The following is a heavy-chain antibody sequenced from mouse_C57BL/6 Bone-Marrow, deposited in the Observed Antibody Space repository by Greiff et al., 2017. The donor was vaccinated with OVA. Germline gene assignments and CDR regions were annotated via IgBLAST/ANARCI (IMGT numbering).Heavy chain of an antibody. V-gene: IGHV1-58*01. CDR3: AGVGLWLLRDWYFDV. CDR1: GYTFTSYG. Sequence: EVKLVESGAELVRPGSSVKMSCKTSGYTFTSYGINWVKQRPGQGLEWIGYIYIGNGYTEYNEKFKGKATLTSDTSSSTAYMQLSSLTSEDSAIYCCAGVGLWLLRDWYFDVWGTGTTVTVSS. CDR2: IYIGNGYT. J-gene: IGHJ1*03. D-gene: IGHD2-3*01.